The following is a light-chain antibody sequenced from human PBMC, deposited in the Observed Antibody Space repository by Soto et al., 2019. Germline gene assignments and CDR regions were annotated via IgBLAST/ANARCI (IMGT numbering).Light chain of an antibody. Sequence: DIQMTQSPSTLSASVGDRVTITCRASQSISSWLAWYQQKPGKAPKLLIYKASSLESGVPSRFSGSGSGTEFTLTISSLQPDDFATYYCQNYNSYSSITFGQGTRLEIK. J-gene: IGKJ5*01. CDR1: QSISSW. V-gene: IGKV1-5*03. CDR2: KAS. CDR3: QNYNSYSSIT.